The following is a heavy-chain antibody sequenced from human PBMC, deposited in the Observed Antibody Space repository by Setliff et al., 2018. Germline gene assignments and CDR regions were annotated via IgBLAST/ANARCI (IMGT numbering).Heavy chain of an antibody. V-gene: IGHV4-31*03. CDR1: GGSISSGGYY. CDR3: ARDPLTTNRRRAFDI. Sequence: SETLSLTCTVSGGSISSGGYYWSWIRQHPGKGLEWIGYIYYSGCTYYNPSLKSRVTISVDTSKNQFSLKLSSVTAADTAVYYCARDPLTTNRRRAFDIWGQGTMVTVSS. CDR2: IYYSGCT. D-gene: IGHD4-17*01. J-gene: IGHJ3*02.